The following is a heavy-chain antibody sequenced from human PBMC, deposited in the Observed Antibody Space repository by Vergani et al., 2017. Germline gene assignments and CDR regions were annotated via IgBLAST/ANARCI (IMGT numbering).Heavy chain of an antibody. J-gene: IGHJ5*02. D-gene: IGHD4-17*01. Sequence: VQLVESGGGVVQPGRSLRLSCAASGFTFSSYGMHWVRQAPGKGLEWVANIKQDGSEKYYVDSVKGRFTISRDNAKNSLYLQMNSLRAEDTAVYYCARDWDYGDLNWFDPWGQGTLVTVSS. CDR2: IKQDGSEK. V-gene: IGHV3-7*03. CDR1: GFTFSSYG. CDR3: ARDWDYGDLNWFDP.